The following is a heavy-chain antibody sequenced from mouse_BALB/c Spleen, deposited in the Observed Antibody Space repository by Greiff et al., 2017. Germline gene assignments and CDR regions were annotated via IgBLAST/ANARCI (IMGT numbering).Heavy chain of an antibody. Sequence: VMLVESGPGLVAPSQSLSITCTVSGFSLTGYGVNWVRQPPGKGLEWLGMIWGDGSTDYNSALKSRLSISKDNSKSQVFLKMNSLQTDDTARYYCAREGLLGRGYYAMDYWGQGTSVTVSS. D-gene: IGHD3-3*01. CDR1: GFSLTGYG. CDR3: AREGLLGRGYYAMDY. CDR2: IWGDGST. V-gene: IGHV2-6-7*01. J-gene: IGHJ4*01.